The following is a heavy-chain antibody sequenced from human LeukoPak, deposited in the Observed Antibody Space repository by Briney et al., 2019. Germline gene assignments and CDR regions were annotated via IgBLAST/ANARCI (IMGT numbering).Heavy chain of an antibody. CDR1: GFTFSSYA. D-gene: IGHD3-16*01. V-gene: IGHV3-23*01. CDR3: AKPSSRFGDFDY. J-gene: IGHJ4*02. CDR2: ISGSAGST. Sequence: PGGSLRLSCAASGFTFSSYAMSWVRQAPGKGLEWASAISGSAGSTWYADSVKGRFTISRDNSKNTLYLQMNSLRAEDTAIYYCAKPSSRFGDFDYWGQGTLVTVSS.